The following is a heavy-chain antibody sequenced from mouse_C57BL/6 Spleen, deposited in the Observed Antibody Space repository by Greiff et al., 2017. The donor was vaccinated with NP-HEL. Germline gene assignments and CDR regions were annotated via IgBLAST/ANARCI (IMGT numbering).Heavy chain of an antibody. CDR2: IDPSDSYT. V-gene: IGHV1-59*01. D-gene: IGHD3-3*01. J-gene: IGHJ2*01. Sequence: VQLQQPGAELVRPGPSVKLSCKASGYTFTSYWMHWVKQRPGQGLEWIGVIDPSDSYTNYNQKFKGKATLTVDTSSSTAYMQLSSLTSEDSAVYYCARGKGTVTGGYYFDYWGQGTTLTVSS. CDR1: GYTFTSYW. CDR3: ARGKGTVTGGYYFDY.